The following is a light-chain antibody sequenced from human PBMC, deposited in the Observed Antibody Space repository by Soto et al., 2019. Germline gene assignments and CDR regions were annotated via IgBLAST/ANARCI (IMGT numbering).Light chain of an antibody. V-gene: IGKV1-5*01. CDR1: QSVSYW. Sequence: DIKMTQSPGALSTSVGAGFTITCRASQSVSYWLAWYQQKPGKAPKLLIYDASSLESGVPSRFSATVSGTEFSLTITSLQPEDFATYYCQQLFDSPVTFGQGTRLEIK. CDR3: QQLFDSPVT. CDR2: DAS. J-gene: IGKJ5*01.